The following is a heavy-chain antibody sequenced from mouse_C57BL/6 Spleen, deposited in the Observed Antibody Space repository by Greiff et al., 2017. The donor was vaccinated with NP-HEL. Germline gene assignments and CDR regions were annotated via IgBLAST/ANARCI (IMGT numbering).Heavy chain of an antibody. Sequence: EVKVVESEGGLVQPGSSMKLSCTASGFTFSDYYMAWVRQVPEKGLEWVANINYDGSSTYYLDSLKSRFIISRDNAKNILYLQMSSLKSEDTATYYCARGGLRRWAMDYWGQGTSVTVSS. J-gene: IGHJ4*01. CDR2: INYDGSST. D-gene: IGHD2-4*01. CDR3: ARGGLRRWAMDY. V-gene: IGHV5-16*01. CDR1: GFTFSDYY.